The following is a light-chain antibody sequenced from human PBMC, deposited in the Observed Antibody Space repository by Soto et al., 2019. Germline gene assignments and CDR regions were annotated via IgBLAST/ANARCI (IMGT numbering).Light chain of an antibody. CDR1: QNIGNN. Sequence: DIEMTQSPSALSASVGDRVTITCRAGQNIGNNLVWFQQKPGKAPKRLIYTASILPSGVPSRFSGSGSGTEFTLTISGLQPEDFATYFCLQHAFYPYTFGQGTKVDNK. CDR2: TAS. CDR3: LQHAFYPYT. J-gene: IGKJ2*01. V-gene: IGKV1-17*01.